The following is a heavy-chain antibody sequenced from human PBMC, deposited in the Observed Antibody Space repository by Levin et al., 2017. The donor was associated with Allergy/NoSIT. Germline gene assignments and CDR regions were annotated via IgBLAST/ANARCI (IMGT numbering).Heavy chain of an antibody. CDR1: GFTFSSSG. V-gene: IGHV3-30*18. CDR2: ISYDGSNK. Sequence: LSLTCAASGFTFSSSGMHWVRPAPGKGLEWVAVISYDGSNKYYADSVKGRFTISRDNSKNTLYLQMNSLRAEDTAVYYCSKGDYTTLIWYYYYGMDVWGQGTTVTVSS. D-gene: IGHD4-11*01. J-gene: IGHJ6*02. CDR3: SKGDYTTLIWYYYYGMDV.